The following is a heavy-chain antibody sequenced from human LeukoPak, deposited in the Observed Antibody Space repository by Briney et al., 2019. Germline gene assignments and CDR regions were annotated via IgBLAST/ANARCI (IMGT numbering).Heavy chain of an antibody. D-gene: IGHD3-10*01. CDR2: IYYSGST. CDR1: GGSISSGGYS. V-gene: IGHV4-30-4*07. Sequence: SETLSLTCAVSGGSISSGGYSWSWIRQPPGKGLEWIGYIYYSGSTYYNPSLKSRVTISVDTSKNQFSLKLSSVTAADTAVYYCARSYYYGSGSPNWFDPWGQGTLVTVSS. J-gene: IGHJ5*02. CDR3: ARSYYYGSGSPNWFDP.